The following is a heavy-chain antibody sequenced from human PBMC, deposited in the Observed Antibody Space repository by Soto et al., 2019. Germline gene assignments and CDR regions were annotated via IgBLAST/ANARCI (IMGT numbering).Heavy chain of an antibody. CDR1: GGSVSSGSHY. CDR3: ASLYQNYYDRPGWFDL. CDR2: IQSSGGT. Sequence: SETLSLTCTVSGGSVSSGSHYWSWIRQPPGKGLEWIGYIQSSGGTNYSPSLKSRATISVDTSKIQFSLKLSSVTAADTAVYYCASLYQNYYDRPGWFDLRGQRTPVTVSS. J-gene: IGHJ5*02. D-gene: IGHD3-22*01. V-gene: IGHV4-61*01.